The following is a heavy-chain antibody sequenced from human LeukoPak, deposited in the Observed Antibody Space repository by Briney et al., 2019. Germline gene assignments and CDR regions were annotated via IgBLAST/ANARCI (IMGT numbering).Heavy chain of an antibody. CDR3: AGSVYYYDSSGYSGYFQH. CDR2: IYYSGST. CDR1: GGSISSYY. J-gene: IGHJ1*01. D-gene: IGHD3-22*01. Sequence: SETLSLTCTVSGGSISSYYWSWIRQPPGKGLEWIGSIYYSGSTYYNPSLKSRVTISVDTSKNQFSLKLSSVTAADTAVYYCAGSVYYYDSSGYSGYFQHWGQGTLVTVSS. V-gene: IGHV4-59*12.